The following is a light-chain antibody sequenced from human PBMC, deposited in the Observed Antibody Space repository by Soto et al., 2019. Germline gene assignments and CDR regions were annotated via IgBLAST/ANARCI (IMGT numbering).Light chain of an antibody. J-gene: IGKJ2*01. Sequence: EIVMTQSPANLSVSPGERATLSCRARQRVSSNLAWYQQKPGQGPRLHIYGASTRATSIPVRFSGSGSGTEFTLTINSLQSEDFAVYYCQQYNKWPPYTFGQGTKLEI. CDR2: GAS. V-gene: IGKV3-15*01. CDR1: QRVSSN. CDR3: QQYNKWPPYT.